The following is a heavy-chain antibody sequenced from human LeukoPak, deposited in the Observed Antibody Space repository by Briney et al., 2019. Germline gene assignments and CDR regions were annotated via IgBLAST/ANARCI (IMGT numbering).Heavy chain of an antibody. CDR3: ARARDSSGYGYY. J-gene: IGHJ4*02. CDR2: IYYSGST. D-gene: IGHD3-22*01. V-gene: IGHV4-30-4*01. CDR1: GGTISSGDYY. Sequence: SETLSLTCTVSGGTISSGDYYWSWIRQPPGKGLEWIGYIYYSGSTYYNPSLKSRVTISVDTSKNQFSLKLSSVTAADTAVYYCARARDSSGYGYYWGQGTLVTVPS.